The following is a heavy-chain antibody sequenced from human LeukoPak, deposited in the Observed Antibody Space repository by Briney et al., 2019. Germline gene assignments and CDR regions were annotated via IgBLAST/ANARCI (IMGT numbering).Heavy chain of an antibody. CDR1: GFTVSSNY. Sequence: TGGSLRLSCAASGFTVSSNYMSWVRQGRGRGLEGVSVIYSGGSTYYADSVKGRFTISRDNPKNTLYLQMNSLRAEDTAVYYCARDDYGSGTTAGGYFDYWGRGTLVTVSS. V-gene: IGHV3-53*01. J-gene: IGHJ4*02. D-gene: IGHD3-10*01. CDR3: ARDDYGSGTTAGGYFDY. CDR2: IYSGGST.